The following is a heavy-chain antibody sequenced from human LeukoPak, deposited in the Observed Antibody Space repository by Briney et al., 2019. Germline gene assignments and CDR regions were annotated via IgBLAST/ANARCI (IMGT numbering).Heavy chain of an antibody. D-gene: IGHD2-21*01. J-gene: IGHJ4*02. V-gene: IGHV3-7*01. CDR3: ARDDILVLEGFDY. CDR2: VKEDGSEK. Sequence: PGGSLRLSCAASGFTFSTYWMSWVRQAPGKGLEWVANVKEDGSEKYYVDSVKGRFTISRDNAKSSLYLQMNSLRAEDTAVYYCARDDILVLEGFDYWGQGTLVTVSS. CDR1: GFTFSTYW.